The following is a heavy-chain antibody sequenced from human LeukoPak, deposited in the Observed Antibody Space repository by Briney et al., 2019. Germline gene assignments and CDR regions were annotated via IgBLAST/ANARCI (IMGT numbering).Heavy chain of an antibody. CDR2: ISGGGGST. Sequence: GGSLRLSCAASGFTFSSYAMSWVRQAPGKGLEWVSAISGGGGSTYYADSVKGRFTISRDNSKNTLYLQMNSLRAEDTAVYYCARARFGYSSSWYPFYFDYWGQGTLVTVSS. D-gene: IGHD6-13*01. V-gene: IGHV3-23*01. CDR1: GFTFSSYA. J-gene: IGHJ4*02. CDR3: ARARFGYSSSWYPFYFDY.